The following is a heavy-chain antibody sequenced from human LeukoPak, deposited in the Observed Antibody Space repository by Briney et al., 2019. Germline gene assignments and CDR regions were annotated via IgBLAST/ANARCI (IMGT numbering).Heavy chain of an antibody. D-gene: IGHD1-26*01. CDR2: INPNSGGT. Sequence: ASVKVSCTASGYTFTGYYMHWVRQAPGQGLEWMGWINPNSGGTNYAQKFQGRVTMTRDTSISTAYMELSRLRSDDTAVYYCATPFGSPETGYFQHWGQGTLVTVSS. V-gene: IGHV1-2*02. J-gene: IGHJ1*01. CDR1: GYTFTGYY. CDR3: ATPFGSPETGYFQH.